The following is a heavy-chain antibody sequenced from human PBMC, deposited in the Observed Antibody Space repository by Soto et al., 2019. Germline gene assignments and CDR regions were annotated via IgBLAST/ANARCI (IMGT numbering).Heavy chain of an antibody. V-gene: IGHV3-30*18. Sequence: GGSLRLSCAASGFTFSNYVMPWVLQAPGKGLEWVAVISYDGSNKYYADSVKGRFTISRDNSKNTLYLQMNSLRAEDTAVYYSAKDRTKNYYGSGSYLGGVFDYWGQGTLVTVSS. CDR2: ISYDGSNK. D-gene: IGHD3-10*01. CDR3: AKDRTKNYYGSGSYLGGVFDY. J-gene: IGHJ4*02. CDR1: GFTFSNYV.